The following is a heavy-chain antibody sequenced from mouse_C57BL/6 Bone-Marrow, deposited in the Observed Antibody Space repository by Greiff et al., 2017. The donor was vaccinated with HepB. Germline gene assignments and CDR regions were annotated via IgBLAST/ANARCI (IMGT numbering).Heavy chain of an antibody. CDR3: ARLAVYYFDY. CDR2: ISSGSSTI. CDR1: GFTFSDYG. Sequence: EVKLVESGGGLVKPGGSLKLSCAASGFTFSDYGMHWVRQAPEKGLEWVAYISSGSSTIYYADTVKGRFTISSDNAKNTLFLQMTSLRSEDTAMYYCARLAVYYFDYWGQGTTLTVSS. D-gene: IGHD3-3*01. J-gene: IGHJ2*01. V-gene: IGHV5-17*01.